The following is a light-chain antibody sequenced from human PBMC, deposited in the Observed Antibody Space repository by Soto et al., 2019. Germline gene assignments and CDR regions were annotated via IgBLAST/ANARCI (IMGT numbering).Light chain of an antibody. J-gene: IGLJ1*01. CDR2: DVS. V-gene: IGLV2-14*01. CDR3: SSYTSSCTLYV. Sequence: QSVLTQPASVSESRGQSITSSCTGTSSDVGGYNYVSWYQQHPGKAPKLMIYDVSNRPSGVSNRFSGSKSGNTASLTISGLQAEDEADYYCSSYTSSCTLYVFGTGTKLTVL. CDR1: SSDVGGYNY.